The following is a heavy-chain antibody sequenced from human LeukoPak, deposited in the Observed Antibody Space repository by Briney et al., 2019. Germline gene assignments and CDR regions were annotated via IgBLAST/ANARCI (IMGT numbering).Heavy chain of an antibody. V-gene: IGHV1-2*02. J-gene: IGHJ4*02. D-gene: IGHD5-24*01. Sequence: ASVKVSCKASGYTFTGYFIHWVRQAPGQGLEWMGWINPNSGGTNYAQKFQGRVTMTRDTSISTAYMELSRLRSDDTAVYYCARGRDGYNFPYFDYWGQGTLVTVSS. CDR2: INPNSGGT. CDR1: GYTFTGYF. CDR3: ARGRDGYNFPYFDY.